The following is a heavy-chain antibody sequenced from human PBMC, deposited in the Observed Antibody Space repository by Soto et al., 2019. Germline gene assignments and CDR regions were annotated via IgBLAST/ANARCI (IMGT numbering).Heavy chain of an antibody. V-gene: IGHV1-69*01. Sequence: QVQLVQSGAEVRKAGSSVKVSCQASGDTFGSASINWVRQAPGQGLEWMGGIIPMLGKPNYAQFFQDRLTITADESANTADMELRSLRSEDTAVYFCARLGRGAFAPWGQGTPVTVSS. D-gene: IGHD7-27*01. J-gene: IGHJ5*02. CDR1: GDTFGSAS. CDR2: IIPMLGKP. CDR3: ARLGRGAFAP.